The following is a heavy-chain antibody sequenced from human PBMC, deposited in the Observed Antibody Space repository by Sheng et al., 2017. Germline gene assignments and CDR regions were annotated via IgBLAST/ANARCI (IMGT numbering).Heavy chain of an antibody. Sequence: EVQLVESGGGLIQPGGSLRLSCAASGFTVSSNYMSWVRQAPGKGLEWVSVIYSGGSTYYADSVKGRFTISRDNSKNTLYLQMNSLRAEDTAVYYCARDLGYSGSYGAFDIWGQGTMVTVSS. J-gene: IGHJ3*02. D-gene: IGHD1-26*01. CDR1: GFTVSSNY. CDR2: IYSGGST. CDR3: ARDLGYSGSYGAFDI. V-gene: IGHV3-53*01.